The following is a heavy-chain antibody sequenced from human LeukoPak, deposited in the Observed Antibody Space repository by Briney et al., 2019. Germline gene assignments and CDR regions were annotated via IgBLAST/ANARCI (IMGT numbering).Heavy chain of an antibody. J-gene: IGHJ4*02. D-gene: IGHD6-19*01. Sequence: PGGSLRLSCAGSGFTFDEYAMNWVRQAPGKGLEWVSGISWNSGSIGYADSVKGRFTISRDNAKNSLYLQMNSLRAEDTALYYCPKRGASGYSSGWYYFDYWGQGTLVTVSS. CDR1: GFTFDEYA. CDR3: PKRGASGYSSGWYYFDY. CDR2: ISWNSGSI. V-gene: IGHV3-9*01.